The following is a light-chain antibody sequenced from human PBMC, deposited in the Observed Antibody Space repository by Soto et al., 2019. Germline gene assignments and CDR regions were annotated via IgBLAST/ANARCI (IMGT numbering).Light chain of an antibody. CDR1: RDVGSD. Sequence: QMTQSPSSLSASVGEKIIITCRASRDVGSDVSWYQQKPGQAPKLLIYAASNLYTGVPSRFSGSGSGTDFALTITSLQAEDFATYYCQQLRMYPSTFGGGTKVDIK. CDR2: AAS. J-gene: IGKJ4*01. V-gene: IGKV1-17*01. CDR3: QQLRMYPST.